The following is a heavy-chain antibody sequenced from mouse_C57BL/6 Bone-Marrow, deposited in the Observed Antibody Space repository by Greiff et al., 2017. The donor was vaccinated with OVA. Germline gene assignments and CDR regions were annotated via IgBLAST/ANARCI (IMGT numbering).Heavy chain of an antibody. D-gene: IGHD1-1*01. CDR1: GYTFTGYW. V-gene: IGHV1-9*01. CDR3: AAYHYYGSSYDYAMDY. Sequence: QVQLQQSGAELMKPGASVKLSCKATGYTFTGYWIEWVKQRPGHGLEWIGEILPGSGSTTYNEKFKGKATFTADTSSNTAYMQLSSLTTEDSAIYYCAAYHYYGSSYDYAMDYWGQGTSVTVSS. CDR2: ILPGSGST. J-gene: IGHJ4*01.